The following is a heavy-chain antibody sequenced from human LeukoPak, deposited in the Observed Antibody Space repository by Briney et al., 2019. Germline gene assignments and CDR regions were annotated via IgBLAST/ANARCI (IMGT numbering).Heavy chain of an antibody. V-gene: IGHV3-23*01. J-gene: IGHJ4*02. D-gene: IGHD1-26*01. CDR3: AKGYSGSYFDY. CDR2: ISGSGGST. CDR1: GFTFSNYA. Sequence: GGSLRLSXAASGFTFSNYAMSWVRQAPGKGLEWFSTISGSGGSTYYADSVKGRFTISRDNSKNTLYLQMNSLRAEDTAVYYCAKGYSGSYFDYWGQGTLVTVSS.